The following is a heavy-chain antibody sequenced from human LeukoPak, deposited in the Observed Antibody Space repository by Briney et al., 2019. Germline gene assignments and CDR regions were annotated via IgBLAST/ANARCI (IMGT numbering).Heavy chain of an antibody. D-gene: IGHD3-10*01. V-gene: IGHV3-15*01. CDR3: TGVTWFGY. J-gene: IGHJ4*02. Sequence: GGSLRLSCVASGFTLSNAWMSWVRQAPGKGLEWVGLIKSKTDGGTSDYAAPVKGRFTISRDDSKNTLYLQMDSLKTEDTAVYYCTGVTWFGYWGQGTLVTASS. CDR1: GFTLSNAW. CDR2: IKSKTDGGTS.